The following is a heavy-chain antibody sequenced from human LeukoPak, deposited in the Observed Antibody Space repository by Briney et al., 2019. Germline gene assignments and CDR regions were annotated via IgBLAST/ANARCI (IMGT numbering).Heavy chain of an antibody. CDR1: GESISGFY. D-gene: IGHD3-10*01. CDR2: IYYSGST. CDR3: AKHGFGVFEGY. Sequence: PSETLSLTCTVSGESISGFYWTWIRQPPGKGLEWIGYIYYSGSTNYNPSLKSRVTISVDTSKNQFSLKLSSVTAADTAVYYCAKHGFGVFEGYWGQGTLVTVSS. J-gene: IGHJ4*02. V-gene: IGHV4-59*01.